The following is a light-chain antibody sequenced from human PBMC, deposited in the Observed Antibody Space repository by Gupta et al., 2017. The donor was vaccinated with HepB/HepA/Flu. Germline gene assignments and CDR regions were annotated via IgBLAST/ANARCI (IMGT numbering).Light chain of an antibody. CDR1: HDMTNS. V-gene: IGKV1-33*01. J-gene: IGKJ4*01. Sequence: DILMTQSPSSLSASVGDRVTITCQASHDMTNSLNWYQQKPGKVPKLLIYAASNLETGVPSRFSGRRSGTNFSFTISSLQPEDIATYYCQSYESLLLTFGGGTKVQIE. CDR2: AAS. CDR3: QSYESLLLT.